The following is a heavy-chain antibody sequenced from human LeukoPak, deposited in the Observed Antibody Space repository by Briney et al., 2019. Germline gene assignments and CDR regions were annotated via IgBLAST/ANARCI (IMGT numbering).Heavy chain of an antibody. CDR1: GGSISSYY. D-gene: IGHD3-16*01. CDR3: ARMKDFWGCLRYWFDP. J-gene: IGHJ5*02. Sequence: SQSMSLTCTVSGGSISSYYWSWIRQPPGKGLEWIGSNHSSWSSNHHPAVQGRVTISVDPSKNQCSLKLSYVAAADTAVDYCARMKDFWGCLRYWFDPWRQGTLVTVPS. V-gene: IGHV4-4*09. CDR2: NHSSWSS.